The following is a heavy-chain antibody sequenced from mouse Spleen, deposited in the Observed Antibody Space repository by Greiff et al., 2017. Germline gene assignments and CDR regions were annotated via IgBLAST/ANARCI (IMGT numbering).Heavy chain of an antibody. CDR2: IYPRSGNT. Sequence: QVQLQQSGAELARPGASVKLSCKASGYTFTSYGISWVKQRTGQGLEWIGEIYPRSGNTYYNEQFKGKATLTADKSSSTAYMELRSLTSEDSAFYFCARSKGITVVANGNYLYAMDYWGQGTSVTVSS. CDR1: GYTFTSYG. V-gene: IGHV1-81*01. D-gene: IGHD1-1*01. J-gene: IGHJ4*01. CDR3: ARSKGITVVANGNYLYAMDY.